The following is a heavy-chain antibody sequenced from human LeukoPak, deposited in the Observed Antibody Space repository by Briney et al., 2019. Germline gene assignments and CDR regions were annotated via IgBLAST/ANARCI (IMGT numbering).Heavy chain of an antibody. J-gene: IGHJ4*02. D-gene: IGHD6-13*01. V-gene: IGHV1-69*13. CDR2: IIPIFGTA. Sequence: GASVKVSCKASGGTFSSYAISWVRQAPGQGLEWMGGIIPIFGTANYAQKFQGRVTITADESTSTAYMELSSLRSEDTAVYYCARDLGYSSSWYEGNWGQGTLVTVSS. CDR3: ARDLGYSSSWYEGN. CDR1: GGTFSSYA.